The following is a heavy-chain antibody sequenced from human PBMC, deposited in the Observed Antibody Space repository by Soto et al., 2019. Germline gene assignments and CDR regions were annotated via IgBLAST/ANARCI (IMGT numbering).Heavy chain of an antibody. CDR2: IYPGDSDT. CDR3: AGQGTQIHYGMDV. Sequence: GEPLKISCKGSGYSFTSYWIGWVRQMPGKGLEWMGIIYPGDSDTRYSPSFQGQVTISADKSISTAYLQWSSLKASDTAMYYCAGQGTQIHYGMDVWGQGTTVTVSS. V-gene: IGHV5-51*01. D-gene: IGHD1-1*01. J-gene: IGHJ6*02. CDR1: GYSFTSYW.